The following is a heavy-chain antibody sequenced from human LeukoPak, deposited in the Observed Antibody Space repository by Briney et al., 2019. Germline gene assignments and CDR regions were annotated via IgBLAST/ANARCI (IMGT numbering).Heavy chain of an antibody. CDR1: GGSFSGYY. D-gene: IGHD5-24*01. V-gene: IGHV4-34*01. CDR2: INRSGST. Sequence: PSETLPLTCAVYGGSFSGYYWSWICQPPGKGLEWIGEINRSGSTNYNPSLKSRVTISVDTSKNQFSLKLSSVTAADTAVYYCARGLTEMATIYYFDYWGQGTLVTVSS. CDR3: ARGLTEMATIYYFDY. J-gene: IGHJ4*02.